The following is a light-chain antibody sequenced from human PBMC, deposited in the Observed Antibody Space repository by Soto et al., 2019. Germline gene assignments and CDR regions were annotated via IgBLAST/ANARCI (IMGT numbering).Light chain of an antibody. CDR1: RTVSNRY. CDR3: QQYGNSPGT. CDR2: GAS. V-gene: IGKV3-20*01. Sequence: EIVLTQSPGTLSLSPGERGTLSCRASRTVSNRYLAWYQQKPGQAPRLLISGASSRATGIPDRFSGSGSGTDFTLTISRLEAEDFAVYYCQQYGNSPGTFGQGTKVEIK. J-gene: IGKJ1*01.